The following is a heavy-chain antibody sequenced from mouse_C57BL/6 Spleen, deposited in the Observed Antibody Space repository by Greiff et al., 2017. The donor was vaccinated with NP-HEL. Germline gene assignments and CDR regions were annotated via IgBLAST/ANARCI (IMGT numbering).Heavy chain of an antibody. Sequence: QVQLQQSDAELVKPGASVKISCKVSGYTFTDHTIHWMKQRPEQGLEWIGYIYPRDGSTKYNEKFKGKATLTADKSSSTAYMQLNSLTSEDSAVYFCARYLLLRQKAPYAMDYWGQGTSVTVSS. CDR3: ARYLLLRQKAPYAMDY. CDR1: GYTFTDHT. D-gene: IGHD1-1*01. J-gene: IGHJ4*01. V-gene: IGHV1-78*01. CDR2: IYPRDGST.